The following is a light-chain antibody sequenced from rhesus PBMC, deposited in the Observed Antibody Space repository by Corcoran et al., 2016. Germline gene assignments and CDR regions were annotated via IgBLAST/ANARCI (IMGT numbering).Light chain of an antibody. Sequence: DIQMTQSPSSLSASVGDTVTITCRASQGISSWLDWYQQKPGKVPKLLIYKASRVLSGVPSRSSGSGPGTDFTLTLSSLQSDDFVIYYCQQRNSYPLTLGEGTKVEIK. CDR2: KAS. V-gene: IGKV1S6*01. J-gene: IGKJ4*01. CDR3: QQRNSYPLT. CDR1: QGISSW.